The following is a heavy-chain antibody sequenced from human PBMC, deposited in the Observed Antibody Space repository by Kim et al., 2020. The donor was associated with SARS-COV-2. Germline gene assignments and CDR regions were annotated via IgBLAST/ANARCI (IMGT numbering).Heavy chain of an antibody. Sequence: GGSLRLSCAASGFTFSSYAMSWVRQAPGKGLEWVSAISGSGGSTYYADSVKGRFTISRDNSKNTLYLQMNSLRAEDTAVYYCAKPTAPFTMIVVVITGDAFDIWGQGTMVTVSS. CDR1: GFTFSSYA. V-gene: IGHV3-23*01. J-gene: IGHJ3*02. CDR2: ISGSGGST. D-gene: IGHD3-22*01. CDR3: AKPTAPFTMIVVVITGDAFDI.